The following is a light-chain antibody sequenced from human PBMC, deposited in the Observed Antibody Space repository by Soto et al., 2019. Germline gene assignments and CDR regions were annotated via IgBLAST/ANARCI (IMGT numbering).Light chain of an antibody. CDR3: EQYGSSPPWT. V-gene: IGKV3-20*01. J-gene: IGKJ1*01. Sequence: EIVLTQSPGTLSLSPGERATLSCRASQSVSSSYLAWYQQKPGQAPRRLIDGASSRATGIPDRFSCSGSGPDFTLTISRLEPEDFAVYYCEQYGSSPPWTFGQGTKVESK. CDR2: GAS. CDR1: QSVSSSY.